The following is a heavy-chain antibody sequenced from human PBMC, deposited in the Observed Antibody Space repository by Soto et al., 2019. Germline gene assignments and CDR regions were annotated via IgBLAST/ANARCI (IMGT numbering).Heavy chain of an antibody. Sequence: SVKVSCKASGGTFSSYAISWVRQAPGQGLEWMGGIIPIFGTANYAQKFQGRVTITADESTSTAYMELSSPRSEDTAVYYCARASWIQLWGYYYYGMDVWGQGTTVTVSS. CDR2: IIPIFGTA. V-gene: IGHV1-69*13. D-gene: IGHD5-18*01. J-gene: IGHJ6*02. CDR1: GGTFSSYA. CDR3: ARASWIQLWGYYYYGMDV.